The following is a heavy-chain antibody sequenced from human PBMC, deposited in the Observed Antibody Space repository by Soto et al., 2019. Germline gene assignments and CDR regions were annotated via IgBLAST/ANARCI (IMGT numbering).Heavy chain of an antibody. CDR2: VSPPFRTS. D-gene: IGHD3-10*01. J-gene: IGHJ6*02. V-gene: IGHV1-69*01. CDR3: ARVLYYGSGSYSPYGMCV. CDR1: GVSFNNNG. Sequence: QVQLVQSGAEVKKPGSSVKVSCKTSGVSFNNNGIGWVRQAPGHGLEWMGGVSPPFRTSNYARKFQGRISITADASTGTVNMELSSLTSEDTAQYYCARVLYYGSGSYSPYGMCVWGQGTTVTVSS.